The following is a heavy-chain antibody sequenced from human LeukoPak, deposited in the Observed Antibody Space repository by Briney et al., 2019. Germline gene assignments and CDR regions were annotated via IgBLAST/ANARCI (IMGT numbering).Heavy chain of an antibody. CDR1: GGTFSSYT. Sequence: SVKVSCKASGGTFSSYTISWVRQAPGQGLEWMGRIIPILGIANYAQKFQGRVTITTDKSTSTAYMELSSLRSEDTAVYYCARLDYGVFFDYWGQGTLVTVSS. V-gene: IGHV1-69*02. J-gene: IGHJ4*02. CDR2: IIPILGIA. CDR3: ARLDYGVFFDY. D-gene: IGHD4-17*01.